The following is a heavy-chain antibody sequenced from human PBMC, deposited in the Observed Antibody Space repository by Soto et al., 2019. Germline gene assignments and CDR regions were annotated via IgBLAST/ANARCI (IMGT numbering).Heavy chain of an antibody. V-gene: IGHV4-59*08. CDR2: IYYSGST. CDR1: GGSISSYY. CDR3: ARLYGIAAAGKISPFDY. D-gene: IGHD6-13*01. J-gene: IGHJ4*02. Sequence: SETLSLTCTVSGGSISSYYWSWIRQPPGKGLEWIGYIYYSGSTNYNPSLKSRVTISVDTSKNQFSLKLSSVTAADTAVYYCARLYGIAAAGKISPFDYWGQGTLVTVSS.